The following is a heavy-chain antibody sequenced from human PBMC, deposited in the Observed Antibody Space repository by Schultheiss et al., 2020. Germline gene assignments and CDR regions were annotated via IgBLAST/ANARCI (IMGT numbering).Heavy chain of an antibody. J-gene: IGHJ6*02. CDR1: GFTFSSYE. V-gene: IGHV3-48*03. D-gene: IGHD5-12*01. Sequence: GGSLRLSCAASGFTFSSYEMNWVRQAPGKGLEWVSYISSSGSTIYYADSVKGRFTISRDNSKNTLYLQMNSLRAEDTAVYYCAREGGEYSGYDVLYYYYYGMDVWGQGTTVTVSS. CDR2: ISSSGSTI. CDR3: AREGGEYSGYDVLYYYYYGMDV.